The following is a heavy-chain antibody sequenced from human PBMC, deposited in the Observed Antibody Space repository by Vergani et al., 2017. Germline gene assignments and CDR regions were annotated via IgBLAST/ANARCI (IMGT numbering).Heavy chain of an antibody. V-gene: IGHV3-74*02. CDR3: LTGTTEPY. Sequence: EVQLVESGGGIVKPGGSLRLSCVASGFAFDRYWMHWVRQTPEKGLVWVSRISPDGDITLNADSVKGRFTISRDNARTTLYLQMTNLRAEDTAVYYCLTGTTEPYWGQGTLVTVSS. CDR2: ISPDGDIT. CDR1: GFAFDRYW. D-gene: IGHD4-17*01. J-gene: IGHJ4*02.